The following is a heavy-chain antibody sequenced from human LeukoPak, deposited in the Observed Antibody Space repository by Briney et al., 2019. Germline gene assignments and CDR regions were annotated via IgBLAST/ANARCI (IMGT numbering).Heavy chain of an antibody. CDR1: GYTFTSYY. CDR3: ASRVGPAALRSRYYYYYMDV. CDR2: INPSGGST. V-gene: IGHV1-46*01. Sequence: GASVKVSCKASGYTFTSYYMHWVRQAPGQGLEWMGIINPSGGSTSYAQKFQGRVTMTRDTSISTAYMELSRLRSDDTAVYYCASRVGPAALRSRYYYYYMDVWGKGTTVTVSS. D-gene: IGHD2-2*01. J-gene: IGHJ6*03.